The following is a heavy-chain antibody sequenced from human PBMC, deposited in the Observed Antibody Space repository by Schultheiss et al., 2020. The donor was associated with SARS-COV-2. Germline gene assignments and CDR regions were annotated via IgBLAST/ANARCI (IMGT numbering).Heavy chain of an antibody. D-gene: IGHD2-8*02. CDR2: IYYSGRT. CDR1: GGSISGGRYY. CDR3: ARTGDCTGGVCDNTAGYYYYGMDV. J-gene: IGHJ6*02. Sequence: SETLSLTCTVSGGSISGGRYYWSWIRQHPGKGLEWIGNIYYSGRTFYNSSLKSRLTMSVDASRNQFSLKLSSVTAADTAVYYCARTGDCTGGVCDNTAGYYYYGMDVWGQGTTVTVSS. V-gene: IGHV4-31*03.